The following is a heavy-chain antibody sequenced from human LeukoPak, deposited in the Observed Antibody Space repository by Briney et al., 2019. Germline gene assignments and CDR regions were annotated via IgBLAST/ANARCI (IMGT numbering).Heavy chain of an antibody. CDR2: IFYSGTT. D-gene: IGHD6-25*01. CDR1: GGSINTHY. V-gene: IGHV4-59*11. J-gene: IGHJ4*02. CDR3: ARDKSGIDY. Sequence: PSETLSLTCTVSGGSINTHYWSWIRQPPGKGLEWIGYIFYSGTTKYDPSLKSRVTISVDRFRNLFSLKVSSVTAADTAVYYCARDKSGIDYWGQGTLVTVSS.